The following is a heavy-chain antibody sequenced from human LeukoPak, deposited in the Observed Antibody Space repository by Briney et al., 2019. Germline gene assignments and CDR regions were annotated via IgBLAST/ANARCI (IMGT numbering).Heavy chain of an antibody. V-gene: IGHV1-46*01. CDR3: ARAIVGATTRGAFDI. J-gene: IGHJ3*02. CDR1: GYTFTRYY. Sequence: ASVKVSCKASGYTFTRYYRHWVRQGPGQGLDWMGIMNSSGGSTSYAQKFQGRVTMTRDTSTSTVYMELSSLRSEDTAVYYCARAIVGATTRGAFDIWGQGTMVAVSS. CDR2: MNSSGGST. D-gene: IGHD1-26*01.